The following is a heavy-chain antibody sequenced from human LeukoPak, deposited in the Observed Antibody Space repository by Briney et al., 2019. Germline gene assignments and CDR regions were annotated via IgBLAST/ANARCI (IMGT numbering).Heavy chain of an antibody. Sequence: GSLRLSCAPPGFSCKHYAMRWVRPAPGEGLEWASATTCNVTYTYYAEPVKGRFTVSRDNSKSTLYLQMNSLRAEDTAAYYCAKDRGTITMIVLIAVPGPSHFFDYWGQGTLVTVSS. CDR2: TTCNVTYT. V-gene: IGHV3-23*01. J-gene: IGHJ4*02. D-gene: IGHD3-22*01. CDR1: GFSCKHYA. CDR3: AKDRGTITMIVLIAVPGPSHFFDY.